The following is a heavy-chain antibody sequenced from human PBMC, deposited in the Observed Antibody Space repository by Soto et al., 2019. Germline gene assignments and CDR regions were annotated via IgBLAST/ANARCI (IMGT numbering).Heavy chain of an antibody. V-gene: IGHV1-2*02. CDR3: ARSSTYNFDSSGYYDY. CDR1: GYTXTGHY. J-gene: IGHJ4*02. D-gene: IGHD3-22*01. Sequence: SXKVSFKASGYTXTGHYMNLVRQAPGQGLEWMGWINPNSGGANYAQSFQGRVTLTREASINTAYMDLTRLKSGYSAVYYCARSSTYNFDSSGYYDYWGQGTLGTVS. CDR2: INPNSGGA.